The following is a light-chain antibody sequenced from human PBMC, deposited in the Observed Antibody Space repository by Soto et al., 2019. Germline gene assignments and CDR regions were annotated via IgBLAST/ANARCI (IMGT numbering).Light chain of an antibody. CDR1: SSDVGGYNY. V-gene: IGLV2-14*01. CDR3: SSYTSSSTYV. CDR2: DVS. J-gene: IGLJ1*01. Sequence: QPVLTPPASVSGSPGQSLTISCTGTSSDVGGYNYVSWYQQHPGKAPKLMIHDVSNRPSGVSNRFSGSKSGNTASLTISGLQAEDEDDYYCSSYTSSSTYVCGTGTKVTV.